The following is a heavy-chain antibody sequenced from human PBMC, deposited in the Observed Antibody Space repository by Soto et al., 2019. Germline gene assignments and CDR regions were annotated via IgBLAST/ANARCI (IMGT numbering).Heavy chain of an antibody. J-gene: IGHJ6*03. CDR3: ARESQEYCTNGVCYTQHYYYMAV. Sequence: PSETLALTCAVYGGSFSGYYWSWIRQPPGKGLEWIGEINHSGSTNYNPSLKSRVTISVDTSKNQFSLKLSSVTAADTAVYYCARESQEYCTNGVCYTQHYYYMAVWGKGTTGTV. V-gene: IGHV4-34*01. CDR2: INHSGST. D-gene: IGHD2-8*01. CDR1: GGSFSGYY.